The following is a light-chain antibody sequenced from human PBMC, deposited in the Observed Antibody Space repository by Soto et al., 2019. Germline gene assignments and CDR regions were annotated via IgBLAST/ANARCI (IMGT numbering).Light chain of an antibody. V-gene: IGKV3-15*01. Sequence: EIVMTQSPATLSVSPGERATLSCRASQSVSNTLAWYQQKPGQAPRLLIYGASTRATGIPVRFSGSGSGTEFTLTISSLQSEDFAVYYCQQYNNWPPWTFGQGTKVEIK. CDR1: QSVSNT. J-gene: IGKJ1*01. CDR3: QQYNNWPPWT. CDR2: GAS.